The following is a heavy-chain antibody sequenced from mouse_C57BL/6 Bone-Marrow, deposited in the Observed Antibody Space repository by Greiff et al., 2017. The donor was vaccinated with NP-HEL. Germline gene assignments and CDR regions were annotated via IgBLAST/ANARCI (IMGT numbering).Heavy chain of an antibody. D-gene: IGHD2-4*01. CDR2: IDPSDSET. Sequence: QVQLQQSGAELVRPGSSVKLSCKASSYTFTSYWMHWVKQRPIQGLEWIGNIDPSDSETHYNQKFKDKATLTVDKSSSTAYMQLSSLTSEDSAVYYCARGLRQGGYFDYWGQGTTLTVSS. CDR1: SYTFTSYW. CDR3: ARGLRQGGYFDY. J-gene: IGHJ2*01. V-gene: IGHV1-52*01.